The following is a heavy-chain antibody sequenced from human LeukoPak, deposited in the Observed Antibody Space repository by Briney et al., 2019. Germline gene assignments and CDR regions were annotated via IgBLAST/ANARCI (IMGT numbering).Heavy chain of an antibody. V-gene: IGHV3-23*01. D-gene: IGHD2-21*02. J-gene: IGHJ6*02. CDR3: AKEGDIDLPSYFYYGVDV. Sequence: PGGSLRLSCAASGFTFRNHAMSWVRQAPGKGLEWVSGISGGGGRTYYAVSVKGRFTISRGNSKTTLHLQMNSLRVEDTAVYYCAKEGDIDLPSYFYYGVDVWGPGTTVTVSS. CDR2: ISGGGGRT. CDR1: GFTFRNHA.